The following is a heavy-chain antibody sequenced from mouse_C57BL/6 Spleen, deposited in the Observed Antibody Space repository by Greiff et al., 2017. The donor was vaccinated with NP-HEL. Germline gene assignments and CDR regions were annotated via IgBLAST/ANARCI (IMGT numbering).Heavy chain of an antibody. CDR1: GFTFSSYA. D-gene: IGHD2-2*01. V-gene: IGHV5-4*01. CDR2: ISDGGSYT. J-gene: IGHJ3*01. CDR3: AREGVYGYDGWFAY. Sequence: EVQGVESGGGLVKPGGSLKLSCAASGFTFSSYAMSWVRQTPEKRLEWVATISDGGSYTYYPDNVKGRFTISRDNAKHNLYLQMSHLKSEDTAMYYCAREGVYGYDGWFAYWGQGTLVTVSA.